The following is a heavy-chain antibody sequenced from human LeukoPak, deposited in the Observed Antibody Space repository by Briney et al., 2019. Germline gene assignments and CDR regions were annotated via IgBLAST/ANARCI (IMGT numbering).Heavy chain of an antibody. CDR2: IYYSGST. D-gene: IGHD3-22*01. CDR3: AAGVIYDSSPGGFDY. V-gene: IGHV4-31*03. CDR1: GGSISSGGYY. J-gene: IGHJ4*02. Sequence: SQTLSLTCTVSGGSISSGGYYWSWIRQHPGKGLEWIGYIYYSGSTYYNPSLKSRVTISVDTSKNQFSLKLSSVTAADTAVYYCAAGVIYDSSPGGFDYWGQGTLVTVSS.